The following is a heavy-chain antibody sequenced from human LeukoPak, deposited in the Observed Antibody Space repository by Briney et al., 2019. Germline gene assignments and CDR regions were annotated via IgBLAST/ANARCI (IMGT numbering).Heavy chain of an antibody. J-gene: IGHJ4*02. V-gene: IGHV4-34*01. CDR3: ARGGSGIAVAGPFDY. Sequence: SERLSLTCAVYGGSFSGYYWSWIRQPPGKGLEWIGEINHSGSTNYNPSLKSRVTISVDTSRNQFSLKLSSVTAADTAVYYCARGGSGIAVAGPFDYWGQGTLVTVSS. D-gene: IGHD6-19*01. CDR2: INHSGST. CDR1: GGSFSGYY.